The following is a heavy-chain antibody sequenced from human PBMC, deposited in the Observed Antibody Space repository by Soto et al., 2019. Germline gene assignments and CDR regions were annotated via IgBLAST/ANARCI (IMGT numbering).Heavy chain of an antibody. V-gene: IGHV3-33*06. CDR1: GFILKNYG. CDR2: IWFDGSLK. CDR3: AKLLGDSVYYPIGY. D-gene: IGHD3-22*01. J-gene: IGHJ4*02. Sequence: SGGSLRLSCVASGFILKNYGIHWVRQAPGKGLEWVAIIWFDGSLKFYADSVKGRFTIFRDNSKNTLFLQMNSLRAEDTALYYCAKLLGDSVYYPIGYWGQGTLVTVSS.